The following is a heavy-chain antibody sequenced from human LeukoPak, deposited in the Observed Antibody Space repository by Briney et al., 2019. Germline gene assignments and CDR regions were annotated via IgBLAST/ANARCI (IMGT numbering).Heavy chain of an antibody. D-gene: IGHD2-15*01. V-gene: IGHV3-49*03. J-gene: IGHJ6*02. CDR2: IRSKAYGGTT. CDR1: GFTFGDYA. CDR3: TSPMVGDPAPAHYYYGMDV. Sequence: GGSLRLSCTASGFTFGDYAMSWFRQAPGKGLEWVGFIRSKAYGGTTEYAASVKGRFTISRDDSKSIAYLQMNSLKTEDTAVYYCTSPMVGDPAPAHYYYGMDVWGQGTTVTVSS.